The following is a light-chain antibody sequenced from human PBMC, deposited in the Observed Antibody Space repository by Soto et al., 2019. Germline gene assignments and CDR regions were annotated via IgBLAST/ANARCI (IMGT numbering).Light chain of an antibody. CDR1: NIGSKS. V-gene: IGLV3-21*01. CDR3: QVWDSSSDNVV. CDR2: YDS. Sequence: SYELTQPPSVSGAPGKTARITCGGKNIGSKSVHWYQQKPGQAPVLVIYYDSDRPSGIPERFSGSNSGNTATLTISRVEAGDEADYYCQVWDSSSDNVVFGGGTKLTVL. J-gene: IGLJ2*01.